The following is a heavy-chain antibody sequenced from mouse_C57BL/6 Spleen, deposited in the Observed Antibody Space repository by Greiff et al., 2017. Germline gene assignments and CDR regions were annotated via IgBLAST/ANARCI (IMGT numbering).Heavy chain of an antibody. V-gene: IGHV1-52*01. J-gene: IGHJ2*01. CDR3: ARGGVQEVDFDY. CDR1: GYTFTSYW. D-gene: IGHD3-2*02. Sequence: QVQLQQPGAELVRPGSSVKLSCKASGYTFTSYWMHWVKQRPIQGLEWIGNIDPSDSETHYNQKFKDKATLTVDKSSSTAYMQLSSLTSEDSAVYYCARGGVQEVDFDYWGQGTTLTVSS. CDR2: IDPSDSET.